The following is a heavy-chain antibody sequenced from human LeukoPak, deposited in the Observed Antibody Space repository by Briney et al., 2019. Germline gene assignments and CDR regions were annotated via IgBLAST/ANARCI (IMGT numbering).Heavy chain of an antibody. CDR1: GFIFSSYS. CDR3: AKGKRRVSPYYDILTGYYTPPFDY. CDR2: ISSFSYSI. D-gene: IGHD3-9*01. Sequence: PGGSLTLSCPASGFIFSSYSINWVRQAPGKGLEWVSSISSFSYSIYYADSVKSRFTISRDNTKNTLYLQMNSLRAEDTDVYYCAKGKRRVSPYYDILTGYYTPPFDYWGQGTLVTVSS. J-gene: IGHJ4*02. V-gene: IGHV3-21*04.